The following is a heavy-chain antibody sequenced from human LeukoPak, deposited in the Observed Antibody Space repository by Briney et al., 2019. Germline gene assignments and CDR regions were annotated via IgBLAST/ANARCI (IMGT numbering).Heavy chain of an antibody. V-gene: IGHV3-21*01. J-gene: IGHJ4*02. Sequence: PGGSLRLSCAASGFTFSSYSMNWVRQAPGKGLEWVASISSSTSYIYYADSLKGRFTISRDNSKNTLYLQMNNLRAEDTAVYYCASGIRAFDYWGQGALVTVSS. CDR1: GFTFSSYS. CDR2: ISSSTSYI. D-gene: IGHD1-26*01. CDR3: ASGIRAFDY.